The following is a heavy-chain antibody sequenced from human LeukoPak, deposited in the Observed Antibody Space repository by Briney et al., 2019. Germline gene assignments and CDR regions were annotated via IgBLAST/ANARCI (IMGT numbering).Heavy chain of an antibody. D-gene: IGHD6-6*01. CDR3: ARDLSLAMFE. V-gene: IGHV6-1*01. CDR1: GDSVSSNRAA. J-gene: IGHJ4*02. CDR2: TYYRSKWYN. Sequence: SPTLSLTCAISGDSVSSNRAAWNWLRQSPSRGLEWLGRTYYRSKWYNDYAVSVKSRITISPDTSKNQCSLQLNSVTPEDTAVYYCARDLSLAMFEWGQGTLVTASS.